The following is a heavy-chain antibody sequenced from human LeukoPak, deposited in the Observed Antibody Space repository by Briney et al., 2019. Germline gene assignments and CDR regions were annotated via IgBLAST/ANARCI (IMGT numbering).Heavy chain of an antibody. CDR3: ARGGEYCSRGSCYFDY. J-gene: IGHJ4*02. D-gene: IGHD2-15*01. CDR2: IYTSGST. Sequence: PSETLSLTCTVSGGSISSYYWSWIRQPAGKGLKWIGRIYTSGSTNYNPSLKSRVTISVDKSKNQFSLKLSSVTAADTAVYYCARGGEYCSRGSCYFDYWGQGTLVTVSS. CDR1: GGSISSYY. V-gene: IGHV4-4*07.